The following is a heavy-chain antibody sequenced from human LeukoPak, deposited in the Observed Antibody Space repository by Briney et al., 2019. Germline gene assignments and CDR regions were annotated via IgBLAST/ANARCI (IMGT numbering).Heavy chain of an antibody. Sequence: GESLKLSCKGSGYSFTSYWIGWVRQMPGKGVEWMGIIFPGDSDSRYSPSFQGQVTISVDKSISTAYLQWNSLKASDTAIYYCARFRDDFPDYWGQGTLIIVSS. V-gene: IGHV5-51*01. J-gene: IGHJ4*02. CDR3: ARFRDDFPDY. CDR1: GYSFTSYW. D-gene: IGHD5-24*01. CDR2: IFPGDSDS.